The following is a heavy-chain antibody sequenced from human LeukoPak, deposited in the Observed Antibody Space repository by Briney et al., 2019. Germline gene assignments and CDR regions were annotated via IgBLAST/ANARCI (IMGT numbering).Heavy chain of an antibody. V-gene: IGHV3-66*01. Sequence: GGSLRLSCAASGFTVSSNYMSWVRQAPGKGLEWVSVIYRGGSTYYADSVKGRFTISRDNSENTLYLQMNSLRAEDTAVYYCARVDGYDFFFDYWGQGTLVTVSS. CDR3: ARVDGYDFFFDY. D-gene: IGHD3-3*01. J-gene: IGHJ4*02. CDR2: IYRGGST. CDR1: GFTVSSNY.